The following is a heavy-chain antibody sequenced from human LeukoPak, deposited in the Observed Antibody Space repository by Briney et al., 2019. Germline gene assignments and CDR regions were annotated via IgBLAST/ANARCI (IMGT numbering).Heavy chain of an antibody. J-gene: IGHJ4*02. Sequence: GGSLRLSCAASGFTFSSYAMSWVRQAPGKGLEWVAAISGSGGSTYYADSVKGRFTISRDNAKNSLYLQMNSLRAEDTAVYYCARDTGFDYWGQGTLVTVSS. D-gene: IGHD3-10*01. V-gene: IGHV3-23*01. CDR2: ISGSGGST. CDR1: GFTFSSYA. CDR3: ARDTGFDY.